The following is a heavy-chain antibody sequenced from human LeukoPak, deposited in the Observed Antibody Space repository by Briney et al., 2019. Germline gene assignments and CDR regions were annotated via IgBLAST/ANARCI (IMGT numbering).Heavy chain of an antibody. CDR3: ARDRTSDSRGYWYFDL. CDR2: IYYSGST. J-gene: IGHJ2*01. CDR1: GGSISSGGYY. D-gene: IGHD3/OR15-3a*01. V-gene: IGHV4-31*03. Sequence: SQTLCLTCTVSGGSISSGGYYWSWIRQHPGKGLEWIGYIYYSGSTYYNPSLKSRVTISVDTSKNQFSLKLSFVTAADTAVYYCARDRTSDSRGYWYFDLWGSGTLVTVSS.